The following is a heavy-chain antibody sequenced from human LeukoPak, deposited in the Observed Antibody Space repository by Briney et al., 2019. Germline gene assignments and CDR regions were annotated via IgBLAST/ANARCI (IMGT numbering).Heavy chain of an antibody. J-gene: IGHJ3*02. CDR2: ISRSSTTI. Sequence: GGSLRLSCAASGFTVSSNYMSWVRQAPGKGLEWVSYISRSSTTIYYADSVKGRFTISRDNAKNSLYLQMNSLRDEDTAVYYCARLDSSGYYQDAFDIWGQGTMVTVFS. D-gene: IGHD3-22*01. CDR1: GFTVSSNY. V-gene: IGHV3-48*02. CDR3: ARLDSSGYYQDAFDI.